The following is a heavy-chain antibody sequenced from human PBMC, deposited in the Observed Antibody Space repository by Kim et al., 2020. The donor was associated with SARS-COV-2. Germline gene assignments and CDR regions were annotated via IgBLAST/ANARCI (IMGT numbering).Heavy chain of an antibody. Sequence: GGSLRLSCAASGFTFSSYWMSWVRQAPGKGLEWVANIKQDGSEKYYVDSVKGRFTISRDNAKNSLYVQMNSLRAEDTAVYYCARELIAVAGNYYYGMDVWGQGTTVTVSS. J-gene: IGHJ6*02. CDR1: GFTFSSYW. CDR2: IKQDGSEK. CDR3: ARELIAVAGNYYYGMDV. V-gene: IGHV3-7*01. D-gene: IGHD6-19*01.